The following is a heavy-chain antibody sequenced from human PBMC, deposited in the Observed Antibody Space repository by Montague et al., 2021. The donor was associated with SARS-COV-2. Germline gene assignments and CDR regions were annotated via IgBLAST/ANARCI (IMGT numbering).Heavy chain of an antibody. CDR2: VNHSEST. Sequence: SETLSLTCAASGGSFSGFYRSWVRQSPGKGLEWIGDVNHSESTNYNPSLKGRVTISVDTSKNQFSLKLSSVTAADTAVYYCARANGYYFDYWGQGTLVTVSS. CDR1: GGSFSGFY. CDR3: ARANGYYFDY. D-gene: IGHD2-8*01. J-gene: IGHJ4*02. V-gene: IGHV4-34*01.